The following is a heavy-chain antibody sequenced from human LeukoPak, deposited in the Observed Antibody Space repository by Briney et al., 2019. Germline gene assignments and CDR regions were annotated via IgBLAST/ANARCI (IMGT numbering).Heavy chain of an antibody. CDR2: ISPYNGNT. CDR1: GYTFTSYG. Sequence: ASVKVSCKASGYTFTSYGITWVRQAPGQGLEWMGWISPYNGNTNYAQKLQGRVTMTKETSTSTAYMDLRRLRSDDTAVYYCARGGLGSCSGGSCPSNWFDPWGQGTLVTVSS. V-gene: IGHV1-18*01. CDR3: ARGGLGSCSGGSCPSNWFDP. J-gene: IGHJ5*02. D-gene: IGHD2-15*01.